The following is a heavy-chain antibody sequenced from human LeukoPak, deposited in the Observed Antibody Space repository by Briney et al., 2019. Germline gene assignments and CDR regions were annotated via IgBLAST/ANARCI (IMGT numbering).Heavy chain of an antibody. Sequence: ASVKVSCKTSGYTFTDYYIHWIRQAPGQGLEWMGIINPSGGSTSYAQKFQGRVTMTRDTSTSTVYMELSSLRSEDTAVYYCARVPPSYDILTGYLNWGQGTLVTVSS. CDR3: ARVPPSYDILTGYLN. CDR1: GYTFTDYY. J-gene: IGHJ4*02. V-gene: IGHV1-46*01. CDR2: INPSGGST. D-gene: IGHD3-9*01.